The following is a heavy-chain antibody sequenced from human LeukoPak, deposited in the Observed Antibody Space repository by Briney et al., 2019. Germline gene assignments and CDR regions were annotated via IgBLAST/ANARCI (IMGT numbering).Heavy chain of an antibody. J-gene: IGHJ6*02. CDR3: ARDVWRRAFYYAMDV. CDR1: GFTFDDHA. V-gene: IGHV3-9*01. D-gene: IGHD2-21*01. Sequence: PGGSLRLSCVASGFTFDDHAMHWVRQGPGKGLEGVSSISWYSGNIGYADSVKGRFSISRDNAKNTLYLEMNSLRTDDTALYFCARDVWRRAFYYAMDVWGLGTTVAVSS. CDR2: ISWYSGNI.